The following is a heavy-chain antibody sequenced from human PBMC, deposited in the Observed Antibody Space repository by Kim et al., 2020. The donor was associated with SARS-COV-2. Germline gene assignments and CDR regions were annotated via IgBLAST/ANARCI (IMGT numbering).Heavy chain of an antibody. V-gene: IGHV4-34*01. D-gene: IGHD3-10*01. CDR3: ARGIWFGELLFTNYYYYGMDV. Sequence: SETRSLTCAVYGGSFSGYYWSWIRQPPGKGLEWIGEINHSGSTNYNPSLKSRVTISVDTSKNQFSLKLSSVTAADTAVYYCARGIWFGELLFTNYYYYGMDVWGQGTTVTVSS. CDR2: INHSGST. J-gene: IGHJ6*02. CDR1: GGSFSGYY.